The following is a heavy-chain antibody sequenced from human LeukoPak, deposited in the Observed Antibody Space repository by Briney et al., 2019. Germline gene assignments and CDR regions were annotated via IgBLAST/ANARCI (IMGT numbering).Heavy chain of an antibody. J-gene: IGHJ4*02. CDR1: GFTFSSYS. CDR3: TWFGEAPVAY. CDR2: IRYDGSNK. D-gene: IGHD3-10*01. Sequence: GGSLRLSCAASGFTFSSYSMNWVRQAPGKGLEWVAFIRYDGSNKYYADSVKGRFTISRDNSKNTLYLQMNSLRAEDTAVYYCTWFGEAPVAYWGQGTLVTVSS. V-gene: IGHV3-30*02.